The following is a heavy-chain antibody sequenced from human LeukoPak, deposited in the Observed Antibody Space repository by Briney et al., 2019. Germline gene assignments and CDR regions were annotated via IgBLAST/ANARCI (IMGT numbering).Heavy chain of an antibody. D-gene: IGHD3-3*01. CDR3: ARDLMDDFWSGYYKLFDY. CDR2: ISAYNGNT. Sequence: ASMMVSCKASGYTFTSYGISWVRQAPGQGLEWMGWISAYNGNTNYAQKLQGRVTMTTDTSTSTAYMELRSLRSDDTAVYYCARDLMDDFWSGYYKLFDYWGQGTLVTVSS. J-gene: IGHJ4*02. V-gene: IGHV1-18*01. CDR1: GYTFTSYG.